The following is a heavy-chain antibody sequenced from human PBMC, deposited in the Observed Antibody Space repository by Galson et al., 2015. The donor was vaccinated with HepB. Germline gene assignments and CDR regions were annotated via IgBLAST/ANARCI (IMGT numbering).Heavy chain of an antibody. Sequence: SLRLSCAASGFTFSDYSMHWVRQAPGKGLEWVTFIRHDGSKIYYVDSVKGRFTISRDNSKNTLYLQMNSLRPDDTAVYYCARDLFLRLDNWGQGTLVTVSS. J-gene: IGHJ4*02. D-gene: IGHD3-16*01. V-gene: IGHV3-30*02. CDR1: GFTFSDYS. CDR2: IRHDGSKI. CDR3: ARDLFLRLDN.